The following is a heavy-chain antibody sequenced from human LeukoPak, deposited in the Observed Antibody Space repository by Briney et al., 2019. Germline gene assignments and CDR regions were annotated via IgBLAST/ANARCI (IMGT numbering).Heavy chain of an antibody. D-gene: IGHD6-6*01. CDR3: ARIAAQSASFDY. CDR1: GFTFSIYA. CDR2: ISSDGSNK. V-gene: IGHV3-30-3*01. J-gene: IGHJ4*02. Sequence: PGGSLRLSCAASGFTFSIYAMHWVRQAPGKGLEWVAFISSDGSNKYYADSVKGRFTISRDNSKNTLYLQMNSLRAEDTAVYYCARIAAQSASFDYWGQGTLVTVSS.